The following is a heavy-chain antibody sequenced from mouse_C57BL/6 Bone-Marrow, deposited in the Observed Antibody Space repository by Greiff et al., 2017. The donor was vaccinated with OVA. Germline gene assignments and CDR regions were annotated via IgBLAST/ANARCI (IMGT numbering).Heavy chain of an antibody. J-gene: IGHJ4*01. CDR1: GYSFTGYY. V-gene: IGHV1-42*01. Sequence: EVKLQQSGPELVKPGASVKISCKASGYSFTGYYMNWVKQSPEKSLEWIGEINPSTGGTTYNQKFKAKATLTVDKSSSTAYMQLKSLTSEDSAVYYCARDRWLLRNYAMDYWGQGTSVTVSS. D-gene: IGHD2-3*01. CDR2: INPSTGGT. CDR3: ARDRWLLRNYAMDY.